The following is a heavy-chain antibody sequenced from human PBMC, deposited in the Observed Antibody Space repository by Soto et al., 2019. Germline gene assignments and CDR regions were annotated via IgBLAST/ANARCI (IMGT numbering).Heavy chain of an antibody. V-gene: IGHV3-48*03. CDR2: ISSSGSTI. Sequence: GGSLRLSCAASGFTFSSYEMNWVRQAPGKGLEWVSYISSSGSTIYYADSVKGRFTISRDNAKNSLYLQMNSLRAEDTAVYYCASTFYGILTGYSPGPFDYWGQGTLVTVSS. CDR1: GFTFSSYE. D-gene: IGHD3-9*01. CDR3: ASTFYGILTGYSPGPFDY. J-gene: IGHJ4*02.